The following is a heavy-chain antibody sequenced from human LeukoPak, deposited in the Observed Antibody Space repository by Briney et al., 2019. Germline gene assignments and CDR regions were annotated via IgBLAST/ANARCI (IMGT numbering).Heavy chain of an antibody. J-gene: IGHJ3*02. CDR3: ASSGRGVIITDAFDI. CDR2: IIPIFGTA. Sequence: ASVRVSCKASGGTFSSYAISWVRQAPGQGLEWMGGIIPIFGTANYAQKFQGRVTITTDESTSTAYMELSSLRSEDTAVYYCASSGRGVIITDAFDIWGQGTMVTVSS. D-gene: IGHD3-10*01. CDR1: GGTFSSYA. V-gene: IGHV1-69*05.